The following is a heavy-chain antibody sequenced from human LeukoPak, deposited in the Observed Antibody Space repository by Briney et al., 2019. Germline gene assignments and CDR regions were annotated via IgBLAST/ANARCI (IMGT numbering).Heavy chain of an antibody. CDR3: ARGNIVVVVAANYLVNWFDP. D-gene: IGHD2-15*01. CDR1: GGSFSGYY. Sequence: SETLSLTCAVYGGSFSGYYWSWIRQPPGKGLEWIGEINHSGSTNYNPSLKSRVTISVDTSKNQFSLKLSSVTAADTAVYYCARGNIVVVVAANYLVNWFDPWGQGTLVTVSS. J-gene: IGHJ5*02. CDR2: INHSGST. V-gene: IGHV4-34*01.